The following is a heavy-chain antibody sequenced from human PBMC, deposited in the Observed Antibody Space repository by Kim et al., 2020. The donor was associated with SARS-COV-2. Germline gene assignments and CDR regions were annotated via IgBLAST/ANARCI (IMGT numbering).Heavy chain of an antibody. D-gene: IGHD2-15*01. CDR3: AKLGGLGP. J-gene: IGHJ5*02. CDR2: GGST. V-gene: IGHV3-23*01. Sequence: GGSTYHADSVKGRFTISRDNSKSTLYLQMNSLRAEDTDVYYCAKLGGLGPWGQGTLVTVSS.